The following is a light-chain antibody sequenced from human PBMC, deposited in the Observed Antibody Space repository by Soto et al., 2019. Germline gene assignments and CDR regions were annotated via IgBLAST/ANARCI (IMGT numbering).Light chain of an antibody. J-gene: IGKJ2*01. V-gene: IGKV1-9*01. Sequence: DIQLTQSPSFLSASVGDRLTITCRASQGISSYLAWYQQKPGNAPKLLIYAASTLQSGVPSRFSGSGSGTEFTLTISSLQPEDFATYYCQQLNTCPYTFGQGTKLEIK. CDR1: QGISSY. CDR2: AAS. CDR3: QQLNTCPYT.